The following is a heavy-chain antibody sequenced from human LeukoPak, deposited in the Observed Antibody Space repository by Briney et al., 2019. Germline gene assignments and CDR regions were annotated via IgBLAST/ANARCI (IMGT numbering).Heavy chain of an antibody. CDR3: ARGGAVVVVATNQGPLDY. CDR2: IYYTGSA. Sequence: SETLSLTCTVSSGSINSRGYYWGWIRQPPGKGLQWIGSIYYTGSAYQNPSLKSRVTISVDTSKNQFSLKLTSVTAADTAVYYCARGGAVVVVATNQGPLDYWGQGTLVTVSS. CDR1: SGSINSRGYY. J-gene: IGHJ4*02. V-gene: IGHV4-39*01. D-gene: IGHD2-15*01.